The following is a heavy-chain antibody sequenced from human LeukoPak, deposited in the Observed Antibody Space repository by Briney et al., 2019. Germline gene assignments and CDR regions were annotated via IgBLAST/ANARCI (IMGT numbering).Heavy chain of an antibody. J-gene: IGHJ4*02. CDR2: IRHDGNAK. CDR3: STSHDSACKV. Sequence: PGGSLRLSCAASGFAFSDFWMSWVRQAPGKGLKWVANIRHDGNAKNYVPSVRGRFTISRDNAKNSLYLQMNSLTVEDTAVYYCSTSHDSACKVWGQGTLVTVSS. D-gene: IGHD1-26*01. CDR1: GFAFSDFW. V-gene: IGHV3-7*01.